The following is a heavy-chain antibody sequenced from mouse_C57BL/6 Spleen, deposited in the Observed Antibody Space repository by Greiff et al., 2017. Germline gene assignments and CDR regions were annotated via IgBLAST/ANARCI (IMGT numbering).Heavy chain of an antibody. Sequence: EVQLQQSGPELVKPGASVKISCKASGYTFTDYNMDWVKQSHGKSLEWIGDINPNNGGTIYNQKFKGKATLTVDKSSSTAYMELSSLTSEDSAVYYCSRSGGYDGYFEVWGTGTTVTVAS. J-gene: IGHJ1*03. CDR1: GYTFTDYN. CDR2: INPNNGGT. V-gene: IGHV1-18*01. CDR3: SRSGGYDGYFEV. D-gene: IGHD2-2*01.